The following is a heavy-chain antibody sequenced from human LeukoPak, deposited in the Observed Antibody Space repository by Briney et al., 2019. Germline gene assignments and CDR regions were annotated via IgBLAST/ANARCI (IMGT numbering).Heavy chain of an antibody. V-gene: IGHV3-30*02. CDR1: GFTFITYG. J-gene: IGHJ4*02. CDR2: KFDEKNE. Sequence: GGSLRLSCVASGFTFITYGMDWVRQAPGKGLEWVAFKFDEKNEYYADSVKGRFTISRDNSKSTLYLQMSSLKSEDTANYCAKVGYGWYDIDYWGQGTLVSVSS. D-gene: IGHD6-19*01. CDR3: AKVGYGWYDIDY.